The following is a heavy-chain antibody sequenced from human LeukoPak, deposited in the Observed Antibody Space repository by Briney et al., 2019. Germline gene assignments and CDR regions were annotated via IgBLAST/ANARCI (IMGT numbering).Heavy chain of an antibody. J-gene: IGHJ6*04. D-gene: IGHD3-10*01. CDR3: ARASGNYGSGSYYYYGMDV. CDR1: GYSISSGYY. V-gene: IGHV4-38-2*01. Sequence: SETLSLTCAVSGYSISSGYYWGWIRRPPGKGLEWIGSIFHSGSTYYNPSLKSRVNMSVDTSKNQISLKLSSVTAADTAVYYCARASGNYGSGSYYYYGMDVWGKGTTVTVSS. CDR2: IFHSGST.